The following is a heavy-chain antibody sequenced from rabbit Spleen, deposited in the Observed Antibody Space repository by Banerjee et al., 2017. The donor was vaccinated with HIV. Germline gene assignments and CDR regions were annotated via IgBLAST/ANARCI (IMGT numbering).Heavy chain of an antibody. CDR2: INSSTAKG. CDR1: GFDFSHGYV. D-gene: IGHD1-1*01. V-gene: IGHV1S45*01. CDR3: ARDLPGVIGWNFKL. Sequence: QEQLVESGGGLVQPGGSLKLSCKASGFDFSHGYVMCWVRQAPGKGLEWIGCINSSTAKGVYATWAKGRFTISKTSWTTVTLQMTSLTAADTATYFCARDLPGVIGWNFKLWGPGTLVTVS. J-gene: IGHJ4*01.